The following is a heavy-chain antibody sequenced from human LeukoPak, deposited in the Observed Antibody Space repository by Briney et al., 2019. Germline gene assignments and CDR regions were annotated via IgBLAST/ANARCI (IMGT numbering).Heavy chain of an antibody. CDR2: ISGSGGST. CDR3: ATRITFFGVVIIPQIYFDY. Sequence: GGSLRLSCAASGFTFSSYAMSWVRQAPGKGLEWVSAISGSGGSTYYADSVKGRFTISSDNSKNTLYLQMNSLRAEDTAVYYCATRITFFGVVIIPQIYFDYWGQGTLVTVSS. V-gene: IGHV3-23*01. CDR1: GFTFSSYA. J-gene: IGHJ4*02. D-gene: IGHD3-3*01.